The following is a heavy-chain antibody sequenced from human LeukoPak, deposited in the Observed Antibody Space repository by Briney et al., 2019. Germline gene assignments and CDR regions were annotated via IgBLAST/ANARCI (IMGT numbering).Heavy chain of an antibody. CDR3: ARDRYQPLFGYYYGIDV. J-gene: IGHJ6*02. Sequence: SETLSLTCAVYGGSFSGYYWSWIRQPPGKGLEWIGEINHSGSTNYNPSLKSRVTISVDTSKNQFSLKLSSVTAADTAVYYCARDRYQPLFGYYYGIDVWGQGTTVTVSS. D-gene: IGHD2-2*01. CDR1: GGSFSGYY. CDR2: INHSGST. V-gene: IGHV4-34*01.